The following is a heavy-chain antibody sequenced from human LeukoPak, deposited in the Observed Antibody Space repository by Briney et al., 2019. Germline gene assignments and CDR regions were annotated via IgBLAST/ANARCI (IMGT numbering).Heavy chain of an antibody. CDR3: AKSARVIAVEIDY. J-gene: IGHJ4*02. CDR2: ISVSGVST. CDR1: GFTFSSYA. V-gene: IGHV3-23*01. D-gene: IGHD6-19*01. Sequence: GGPLRLSCAASGFTFSSYAMSWVRQAPGKGLEWVSGISVSGVSTNYADSVKGRFTISRDNSKNTLYLQMNSLRAEDTAVYYCAKSARVIAVEIDYWGQGTLVTVSS.